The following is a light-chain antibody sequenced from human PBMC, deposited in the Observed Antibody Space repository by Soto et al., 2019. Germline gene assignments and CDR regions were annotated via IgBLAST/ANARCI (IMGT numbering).Light chain of an antibody. V-gene: IGKV1-9*01. Sequence: DIQLTQSPSFLSASVGDRVTITCRASQGISSYLAWYQQKPGKAPKLLIYAASTLQVGFPSRFSGSGSGTEFPLTISSLQPEDFATYYCQQLNSYPLFGPGTKLAIK. J-gene: IGKJ3*01. CDR2: AAS. CDR3: QQLNSYPL. CDR1: QGISSY.